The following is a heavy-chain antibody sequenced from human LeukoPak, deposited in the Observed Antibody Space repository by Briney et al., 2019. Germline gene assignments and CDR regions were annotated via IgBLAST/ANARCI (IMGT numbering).Heavy chain of an antibody. CDR1: GFTVSSNY. Sequence: GGSLRLSCAASGFTVSSNYMSWVRQPPGKWLEWVSVIYSGGSTYYADSVKGRFTISRDNSKNTLYLQMNSLRAEDTAVYYCARDGAMTTVITSDAFDIWGQGTMVTVSS. D-gene: IGHD4-17*01. CDR3: ARDGAMTTVITSDAFDI. V-gene: IGHV3-66*01. J-gene: IGHJ3*02. CDR2: IYSGGST.